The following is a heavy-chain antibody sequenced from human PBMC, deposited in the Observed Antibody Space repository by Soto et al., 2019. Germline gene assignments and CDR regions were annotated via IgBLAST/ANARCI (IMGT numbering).Heavy chain of an antibody. CDR1: GGTFSSYA. D-gene: IGHD2-2*02. J-gene: IGHJ6*02. CDR2: IIPIFGTA. CDR3: TRGSLPAAIPQNYYYYGMDV. Sequence: SVKVSCKASGGTFSSYAISWVRQAPGQGLEWMGGIIPIFGTANYAQKFQGRVTITADKSTSTAYMELSSLRSEDTAVYYCTRGSLPAAIPQNYYYYGMDVWGQGTTVTVSS. V-gene: IGHV1-69*06.